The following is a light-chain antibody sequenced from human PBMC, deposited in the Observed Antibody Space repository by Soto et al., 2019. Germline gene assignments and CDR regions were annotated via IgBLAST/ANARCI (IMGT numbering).Light chain of an antibody. CDR2: AAS. J-gene: IGKJ3*01. CDR1: QSITSITSF. Sequence: DIQMTQSPSSLSASVGDRVTITCRASQSITSITSFLNWYQQKPGKAPKLLIYAASTLQSGVPSRFSGSGSGTDFTLTISGLQPEDFATYYWQQSYSPLFTFGPGTKVDIK. CDR3: QQSYSPLFT. V-gene: IGKV1-39*01.